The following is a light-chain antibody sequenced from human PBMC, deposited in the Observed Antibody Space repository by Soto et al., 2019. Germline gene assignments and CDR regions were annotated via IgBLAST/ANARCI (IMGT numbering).Light chain of an antibody. V-gene: IGKV2D-29*02. J-gene: IGKJ5*01. CDR1: QSLLHITGETF. CDR3: MQSTQLPPT. CDR2: EVS. Sequence: DVVMTQSPLSLSVTSGQPASISCKSIQSLLHITGETFLFWYLQKPGQSPQLLIYEVSTRVSGVPDRFSGSGSGTDFTLEISRVETDDVGIYYCMQSTQLPPTFGQGTRLEI.